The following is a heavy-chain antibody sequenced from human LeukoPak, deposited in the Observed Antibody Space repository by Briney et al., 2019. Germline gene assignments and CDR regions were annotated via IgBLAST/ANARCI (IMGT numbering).Heavy chain of an antibody. CDR2: IIPIFGTA. D-gene: IGHD3-9*01. CDR1: GYTXTSYG. Sequence: ASVKVSCKASGYTXTSYGISWVRQAPGQGLEWMGGIIPIFGTANYAQKFQGRVTITADESTSTAYMELSSLRSEDTAVYYCARLGDILTGHPFDYWGQGTLVTVSS. CDR3: ARLGDILTGHPFDY. J-gene: IGHJ4*02. V-gene: IGHV1-69*13.